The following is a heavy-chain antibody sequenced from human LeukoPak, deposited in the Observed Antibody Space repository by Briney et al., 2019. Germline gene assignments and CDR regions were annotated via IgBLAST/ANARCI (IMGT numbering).Heavy chain of an antibody. CDR1: GFTFSSYS. J-gene: IGHJ5*02. Sequence: PGGSLRLSCAASGFTFSSYSMNWVRQAPGKGLEWVSSISSSSSYIYYADSVKGRFTISRDNAKNSLYLQMNSLRAEDTAVHYCARPIRVGANWFDPWGQGTLVTVSS. D-gene: IGHD1-26*01. CDR2: ISSSSSYI. CDR3: ARPIRVGANWFDP. V-gene: IGHV3-21*01.